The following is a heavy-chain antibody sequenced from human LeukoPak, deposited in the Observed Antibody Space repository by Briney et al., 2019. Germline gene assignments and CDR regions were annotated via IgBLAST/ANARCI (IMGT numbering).Heavy chain of an antibody. CDR3: AKDVTRYYYDSSGYLS. CDR2: ISYDGSNK. D-gene: IGHD3-22*01. J-gene: IGHJ5*02. Sequence: PGGSLRLSCAASGFTFSSYGMHWVRQAPGKGLEWVAVISYDGSNKYYADSVKGRFTISRDNSKNTLYLQMNSLRAEDTAVYYCAKDVTRYYYDSSGYLSWGQGTLVTVSS. CDR1: GFTFSSYG. V-gene: IGHV3-30*18.